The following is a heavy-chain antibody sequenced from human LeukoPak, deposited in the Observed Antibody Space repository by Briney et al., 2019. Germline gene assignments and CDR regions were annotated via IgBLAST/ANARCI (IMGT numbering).Heavy chain of an antibody. D-gene: IGHD3-16*02. CDR3: ARRYMATSAEDFDY. Sequence: GGSLRLSCAASGFTFSSHGMNWVRQAPGKGLEWVSGISGSGGRTYYADSVKGRFTISRDNSNHMLYLQMNSLRAEDTAVYYCARRYMATSAEDFDYWGQGTLVTVSS. CDR2: ISGSGGRT. J-gene: IGHJ4*02. V-gene: IGHV3-23*01. CDR1: GFTFSSHG.